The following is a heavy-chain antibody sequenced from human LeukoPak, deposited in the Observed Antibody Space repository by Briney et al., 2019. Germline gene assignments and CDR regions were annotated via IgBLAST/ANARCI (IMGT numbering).Heavy chain of an antibody. CDR3: AREGDTALDYFDY. D-gene: IGHD5-18*01. Sequence: SVKVSCKASGGTFSSYAISWVRQAPGQGLEWMGGIIPIFGTANYAQKFQGRVTITADKSTSTAYMELSSLRSEDTAVYYCAREGDTALDYFDYWGQGTLVTVSS. J-gene: IGHJ4*02. V-gene: IGHV1-69*06. CDR1: GGTFSSYA. CDR2: IIPIFGTA.